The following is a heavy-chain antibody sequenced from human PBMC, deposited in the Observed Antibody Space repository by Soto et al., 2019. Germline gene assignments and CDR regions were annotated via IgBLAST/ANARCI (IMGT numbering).Heavy chain of an antibody. D-gene: IGHD6-19*01. Sequence: QVTLKASGPVLVKPTETLTLRCTVSGLSISESEMGVSWIRQPPGKALEWLAHIDSSGEKSYRTFLKSRLTISKNTSKSQIVLIMTNMDPADTGTYYCARRHLAVAVSPWFDPWGQGILVTVSS. CDR2: IDSSGEK. V-gene: IGHV2-26*01. CDR3: ARRHLAVAVSPWFDP. CDR1: GLSISESEMG. J-gene: IGHJ5*02.